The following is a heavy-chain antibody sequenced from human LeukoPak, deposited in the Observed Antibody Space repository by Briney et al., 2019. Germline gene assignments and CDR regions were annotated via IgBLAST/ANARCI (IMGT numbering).Heavy chain of an antibody. CDR2: IYYRGST. CDR3: ARGGTRQLLFRNWFDP. Sequence: SETLSLTCTVSGGSISSGGYYWSWIRQHPGKGLEWIGYIYYRGSTYYNPSLKSRVTISVDTSKNQFSLKLSSVTAADTAVYYCARGGTRQLLFRNWFDPWGQGTRVTVSS. V-gene: IGHV4-31*03. CDR1: GGSISSGGYY. D-gene: IGHD2-2*01. J-gene: IGHJ5*02.